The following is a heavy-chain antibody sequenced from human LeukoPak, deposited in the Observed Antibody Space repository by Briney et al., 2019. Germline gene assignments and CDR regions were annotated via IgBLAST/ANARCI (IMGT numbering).Heavy chain of an antibody. CDR2: IWYDGSNK. D-gene: IGHD2-2*03. V-gene: IGHV3-33*01. J-gene: IGHJ4*02. Sequence: PGRSLRLSCAASRFTFSSYGMHWVRQAPGKGLEWVAVIWYDGSNKYYADSVKGRFTISRDNSKNTLYLQMNSLRAEDTAVYYCAREVDIVVVPAAMDYWGQGTLVTVSS. CDR1: RFTFSSYG. CDR3: AREVDIVVVPAAMDY.